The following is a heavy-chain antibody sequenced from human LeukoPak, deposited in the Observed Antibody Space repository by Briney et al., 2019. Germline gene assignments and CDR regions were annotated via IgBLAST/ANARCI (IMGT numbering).Heavy chain of an antibody. CDR3: ARQRAPRIAAARTDAFDI. D-gene: IGHD6-13*01. CDR2: INHSGST. V-gene: IGHV4-34*01. Sequence: SETLSLTCAVYGGSFSGYYWSWIRQPPGKGLEWIGEINHSGSTNYNPSLKSRVTISVDTSKNQFSLKLSSVTAADTAVYYCARQRAPRIAAARTDAFDIWGQGTMVTVSS. CDR1: GGSFSGYY. J-gene: IGHJ3*02.